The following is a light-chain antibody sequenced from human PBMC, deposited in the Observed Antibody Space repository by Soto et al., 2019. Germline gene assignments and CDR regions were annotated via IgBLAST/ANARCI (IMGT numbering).Light chain of an antibody. J-gene: IGKJ1*01. V-gene: IGKV1-5*01. CDR2: AAS. CDR3: QQYHTDWT. Sequence: DIQMTQSTSTLSASVGDRVTITCRASQSISSWLAWSQQKPGKAPKLLIFAASILVRGVPSRFSGRGSGTEFTLTISSLQDDDYATFYCQQYHTDWTFGQGTKVDIK. CDR1: QSISSW.